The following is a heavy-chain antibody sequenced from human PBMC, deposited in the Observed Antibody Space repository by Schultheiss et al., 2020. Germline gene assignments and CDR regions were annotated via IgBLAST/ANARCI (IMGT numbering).Heavy chain of an antibody. Sequence: GGSLRLSCAASGFTFSSSWMHWVCQAPEKGLEWVADIKCDGSEKYYVDSVKGRLTISRDNAKNSLYLQVNSLRAEDMTVYYCTRDRSHDSRDDMALWGKGTTVTVSS. CDR2: IKCDGSEK. CDR3: TRDRSHDSRDDMAL. D-gene: IGHD3-22*01. V-gene: IGHV3-52*01. CDR1: GFTFSSSW. J-gene: IGHJ6*03.